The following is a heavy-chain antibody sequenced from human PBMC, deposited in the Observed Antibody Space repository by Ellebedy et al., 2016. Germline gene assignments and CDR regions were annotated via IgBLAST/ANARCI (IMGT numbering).Heavy chain of an antibody. J-gene: IGHJ4*02. D-gene: IGHD1-26*01. CDR3: ARDRGRGAYSGSYLVSGHFDY. CDR1: GYTFTSYY. V-gene: IGHV1-46*01. Sequence: ASVKVSCXASGYTFTSYYMHWVRQAPGQGLEWMGIINPSGGSTSYAQKFQGRVTMTRDTSTSTVYMELSSLRSEDTAVYYCARDRGRGAYSGSYLVSGHFDYWGQGTLVTVSS. CDR2: INPSGGST.